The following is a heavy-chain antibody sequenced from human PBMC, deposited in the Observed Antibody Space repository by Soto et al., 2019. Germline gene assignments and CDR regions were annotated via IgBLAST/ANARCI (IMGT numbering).Heavy chain of an antibody. CDR1: GYTFTSYY. CDR2: INPSGGST. J-gene: IGHJ5*02. CDR3: ARDRAIFGVPLNWFDP. Sequence: ASVQVSCKASGYTFTSYYMHWVRQAPGQGLEWMGIINPSGGSTSYAQKFQGRVTMTRDTSTSTVYMELSSLRSEDTAVYYCARDRAIFGVPLNWFDPWGQGTLVTVSS. V-gene: IGHV1-46*01. D-gene: IGHD3-3*01.